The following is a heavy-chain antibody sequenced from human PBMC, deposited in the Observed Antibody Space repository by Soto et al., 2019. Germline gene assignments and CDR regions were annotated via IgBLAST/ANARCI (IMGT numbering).Heavy chain of an antibody. J-gene: IGHJ4*02. Sequence: SETLSLTCPVSGGAVSSGSYYWTWLRQPPGKRLEWIGYIHNSGYTNYNLSVKSGVTISVDTSKNQFSLNLNSVTAADTAVYYCARGVLYYYDNSGSFIDSWGQGTLVTVSS. V-gene: IGHV4-61*01. CDR3: ARGVLYYYDNSGSFIDS. CDR1: GGAVSSGSYY. CDR2: IHNSGYT. D-gene: IGHD3-22*01.